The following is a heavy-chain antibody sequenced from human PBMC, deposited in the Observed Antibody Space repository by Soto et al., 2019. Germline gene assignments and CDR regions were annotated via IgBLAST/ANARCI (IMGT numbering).Heavy chain of an antibody. V-gene: IGHV1-69*01. CDR1: GGTFSSYA. Sequence: QVQLVQSGAEVKKPGSSVKVSCKASGGTFSSYAISWVRQAPGQGLEWMGGIIPIFGTANYAQKFQGRVTITADESTSTAYMELSSLRSEDTAVYYCAGPDRHNWNDYYGMDVWGQGTTVTVSS. CDR3: AGPDRHNWNDYYGMDV. CDR2: IIPIFGTA. J-gene: IGHJ6*02. D-gene: IGHD1-20*01.